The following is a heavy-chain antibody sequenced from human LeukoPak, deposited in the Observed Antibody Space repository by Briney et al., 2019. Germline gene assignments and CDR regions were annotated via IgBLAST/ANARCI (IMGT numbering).Heavy chain of an antibody. J-gene: IGHJ4*02. CDR3: ARDWGLAYCGGDCSEIDY. CDR1: GFTFSSYW. V-gene: IGHV3-7*01. D-gene: IGHD2-21*02. CDR2: IKQDGSEQ. Sequence: GGSLRLSCAASGFTFSSYWMHWVRQAPGKGLEWVANIKQDGSEQYYVDSVRGRFTISRDNAKNSLYLQMNSLRAEDTAVYYCARDWGLAYCGGDCSEIDYWGQGTLVTVSS.